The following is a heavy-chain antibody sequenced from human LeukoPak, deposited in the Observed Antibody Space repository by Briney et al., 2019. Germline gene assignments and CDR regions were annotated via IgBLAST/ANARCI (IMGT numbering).Heavy chain of an antibody. CDR2: INPNSGGT. V-gene: IGHV1-2*02. J-gene: IGHJ4*02. Sequence: ASVKGSCQASGYTFPPDSIHWVGHAPRQGRGWGGWINPNSGGTNYAQKFQGRVTMTRDTSISTAYMELSRLRSDDTAVYYCARFPRYYYGSGSYDYWGQGTLVTVSS. CDR3: ARFPRYYYGSGSYDY. D-gene: IGHD3-10*01. CDR1: GYTFPPDS.